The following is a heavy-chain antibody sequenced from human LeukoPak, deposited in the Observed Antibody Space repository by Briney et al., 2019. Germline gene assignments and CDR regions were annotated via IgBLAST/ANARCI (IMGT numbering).Heavy chain of an antibody. D-gene: IGHD4-17*01. J-gene: IGHJ6*03. CDR2: IIPNFGTA. CDR3: TRDLGDYYYYYMDV. CDR1: GGTFSRYA. V-gene: IGHV1-69*06. Sequence: ASVNVSCKASGGTFSRYAISWVRQAPGQGLEWMGGIIPNFGTANYAQKFQGRVTMTAHTSTSTAYMELRSLRSDDTAVYYCTRDLGDYYYYYMDVWGKGTTVTVSS.